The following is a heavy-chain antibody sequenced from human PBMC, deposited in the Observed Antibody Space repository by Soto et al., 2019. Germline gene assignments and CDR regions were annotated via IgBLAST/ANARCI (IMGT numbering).Heavy chain of an antibody. CDR3: ARNFVLMVYNMFDS. CDR1: GFTFSTYW. Sequence: GGSLRLSCAASGFTFSTYWMHWVRQAPGKGLEWVSRTNPDGSRTSYADSVRGRFTISRDNAKNTLYLQMNSLRAEDTAVYYCARNFVLMVYNMFDSWGQGALVTVS. D-gene: IGHD2-8*01. V-gene: IGHV3-74*01. CDR2: TNPDGSRT. J-gene: IGHJ4*02.